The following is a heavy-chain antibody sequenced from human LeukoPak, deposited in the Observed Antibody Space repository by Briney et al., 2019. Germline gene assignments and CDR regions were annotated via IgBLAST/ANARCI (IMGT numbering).Heavy chain of an antibody. D-gene: IGHD3-22*01. CDR1: GFTFSSYA. V-gene: IGHV3-30-3*01. J-gene: IGHJ4*02. Sequence: GGSLRLSCAASGFTFSSYAMHWVRQAPGKGLEWVAVISYDGSNKYYADSVKGRFTISRDNSKNTLYLQMNSLRAEDTAVYYCARVYTSGYSLDYWGQGTLVTVPS. CDR3: ARVYTSGYSLDY. CDR2: ISYDGSNK.